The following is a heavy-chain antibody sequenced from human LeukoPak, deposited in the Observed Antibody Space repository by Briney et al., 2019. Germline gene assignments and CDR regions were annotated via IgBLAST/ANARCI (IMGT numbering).Heavy chain of an antibody. D-gene: IGHD3-10*01. Sequence: ASVKVSFKASGYTFSGTGWYLYWLRQAPGQGLECMGWICPNNGATAYAQKFQGRVAMTRDTSISTAYMELRRLRPDDTAVYYCARDGPAQMVEFDYWGQGTLVTVSS. J-gene: IGHJ4*02. V-gene: IGHV1-2*02. CDR1: GYTFSGTGWY. CDR3: ARDGPAQMVEFDY. CDR2: ICPNNGAT.